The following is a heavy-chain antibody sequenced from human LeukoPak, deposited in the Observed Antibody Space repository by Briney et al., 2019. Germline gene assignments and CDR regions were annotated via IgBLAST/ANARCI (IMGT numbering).Heavy chain of an antibody. J-gene: IGHJ5*02. CDR1: GFTFSNAW. V-gene: IGHV3-15*01. D-gene: IGHD3-10*01. CDR2: IKRKTDGGTN. CDR3: TTEPDYASDP. Sequence: GGSLRLAWAVSGFTFSNAWISWVRQAPGEGLEWVGRIKRKTDGGTNDYAAPVTGRFTISRDHSKNTLYLQMHSLKTENTAVYYCTTEPDYASDPWGQGTLVTVSS.